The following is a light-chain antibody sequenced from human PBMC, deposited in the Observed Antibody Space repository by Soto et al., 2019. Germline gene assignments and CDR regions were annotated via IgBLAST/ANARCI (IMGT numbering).Light chain of an antibody. J-gene: IGLJ2*01. CDR3: QSYESASEV. V-gene: IGLV1-40*01. CDR1: SSNIGAGYA. CDR2: ANR. Sequence: QSVLTQPPSVSGAPGQTVTISCSGSSSNIGAGYAVQWYQQYPGTAPKLLIYANRNRPSGVPERFSGSKSGTSAFLAISGLQVEDEADYYCQSYESASEVFGGGTKVTVL.